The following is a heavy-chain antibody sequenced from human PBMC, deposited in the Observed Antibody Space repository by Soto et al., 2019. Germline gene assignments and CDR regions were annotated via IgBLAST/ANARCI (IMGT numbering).Heavy chain of an antibody. V-gene: IGHV4-4*07. CDR1: GGSISSYY. CDR2: IYTSGIT. Sequence: SETLSLTCTVSGGSISSYYWSWIRQPAGKGLEWIGRIYTSGITKYNPSLESRVTMSVDTSKNQFSLSLSSVTAADTAVYYCARGPGSYNWFDSWGQGTLVTVSS. J-gene: IGHJ5*01. D-gene: IGHD3-10*01. CDR3: ARGPGSYNWFDS.